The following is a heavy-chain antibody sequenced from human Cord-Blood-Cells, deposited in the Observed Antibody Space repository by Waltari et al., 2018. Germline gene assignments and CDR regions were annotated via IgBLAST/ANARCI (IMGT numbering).Heavy chain of an antibody. Sequence: QVQLVQSGAEVKKPGSSVKVSCKASGGTFSRYAISWVRQAAGQGLEWMGRIIPILGIANSAQKFQGRVTITADKSTSTAYMELSSLRSEDTAVYYCARGPDCSSTSCYAFDIWGQGTMVTVSS. CDR1: GGTFSRYA. CDR3: ARGPDCSSTSCYAFDI. D-gene: IGHD2-2*01. CDR2: IIPILGIA. V-gene: IGHV1-69*09. J-gene: IGHJ3*02.